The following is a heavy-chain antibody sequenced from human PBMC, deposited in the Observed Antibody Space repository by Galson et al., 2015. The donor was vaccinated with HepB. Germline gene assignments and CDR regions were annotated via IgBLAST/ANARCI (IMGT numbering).Heavy chain of an antibody. CDR1: GDSISRGGSY. Sequence: TLSLTCTVSGDSISRGGSYWSWIRQPAGKGLEWIGRFSTTGGTNYNPFLKSRVNMSVDTSKNHFSLHLSSVTAAVTAVYYCAREDYGDYFDHWGQGTPVTVSS. J-gene: IGHJ4*02. CDR2: FSTTGGT. V-gene: IGHV4-61*02. CDR3: AREDYGDYFDH. D-gene: IGHD4-17*01.